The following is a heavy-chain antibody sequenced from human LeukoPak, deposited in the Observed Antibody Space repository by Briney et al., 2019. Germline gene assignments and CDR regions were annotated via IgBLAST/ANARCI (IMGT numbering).Heavy chain of an antibody. CDR3: ARQDSSSWSNWFDT. D-gene: IGHD6-13*01. J-gene: IGHJ5*02. V-gene: IGHV5-10-1*01. Sequence: GESLKISCKGSGYNFTNHWITWVRQMPRKGLEWMGRIDPTDSYTDYSPSFQGHVTISRDKSISTVYLQWSSLKASDTAIYYCARQDSSSWSNWFDTWGQGTLVTVSS. CDR1: GYNFTNHW. CDR2: IDPTDSYT.